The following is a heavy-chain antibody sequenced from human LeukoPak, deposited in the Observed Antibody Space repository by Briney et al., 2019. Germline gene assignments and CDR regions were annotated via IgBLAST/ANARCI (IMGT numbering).Heavy chain of an antibody. CDR1: GFTFGSYE. V-gene: IGHV3-48*03. CDR2: ISSGGNTI. CDR3: AREGDGYNQFDY. D-gene: IGHD5-24*01. Sequence: PGGPLRLSCAASGFTFGSYEMNWVRQAPGKGLEWVSYISSGGNTIYYADSVKGRFTISRDNAKKSLFLQMNSPGADDAAVYFCAREGDGYNQFDYWGQGTLVTVSS. J-gene: IGHJ4*02.